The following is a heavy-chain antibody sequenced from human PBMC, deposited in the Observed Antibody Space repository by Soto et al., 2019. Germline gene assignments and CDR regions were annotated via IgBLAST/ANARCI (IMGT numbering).Heavy chain of an antibody. CDR2: ISGYNGNT. Sequence: ASVKVSCKASGYTFSGYSITWVRQAPGHGLEWMGRISGYNGNTNYARTLRGRLTLTTDTSTSTAYMELRSLTSDDTAVYYCARDVFCGGAPACPDMDVWGQGTTVPVSS. CDR1: GYTFSGYS. D-gene: IGHD2-21*01. CDR3: ARDVFCGGAPACPDMDV. V-gene: IGHV1-18*04. J-gene: IGHJ6*02.